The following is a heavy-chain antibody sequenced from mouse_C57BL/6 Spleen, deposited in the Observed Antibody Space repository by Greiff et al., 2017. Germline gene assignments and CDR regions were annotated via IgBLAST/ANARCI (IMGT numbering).Heavy chain of an antibody. D-gene: IGHD1-1*01. CDR3: ARWTTVVARYFDV. V-gene: IGHV1-52*01. CDR2: IDPSDSET. Sequence: QVQLKQPGAELVRPGSSVKLSCKASGYTFTSYWMHWVKQRPIQGLEWIGNIDPSDSETHYNQKFKDKATLTVDKSSSTAYMQLSSLTSEDSAVYDSARWTTVVARYFDVWGTGTTVTVSS. CDR1: GYTFTSYW. J-gene: IGHJ1*03.